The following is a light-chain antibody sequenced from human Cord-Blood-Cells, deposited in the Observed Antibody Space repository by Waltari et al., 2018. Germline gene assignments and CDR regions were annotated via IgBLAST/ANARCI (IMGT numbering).Light chain of an antibody. CDR3: CTYAGSSTLV. J-gene: IGLJ3*02. CDR2: EGS. CDR1: SSDVGSYNL. V-gene: IGLV2-23*01. Sequence: QSALTQPASVSGSPGQSTTISCTGTSSDVGSYNLVSWYQQPPGKAPKLMISEGSKRHAVLSSRFCGSKSGNTASLTSPGLQAEDGADYYCCTYAGSSTLVFGGGTKLTVL.